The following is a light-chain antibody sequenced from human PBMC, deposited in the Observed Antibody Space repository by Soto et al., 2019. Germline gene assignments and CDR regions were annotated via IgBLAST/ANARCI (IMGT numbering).Light chain of an antibody. J-gene: IGKJ4*01. V-gene: IGKV3-15*01. CDR1: HSVSSK. CDR2: GAS. CDR3: EQYNDWPPQLT. Sequence: EIVMTQSPATLSVSVGERATLSCRASHSVSSKLAWYQQKPGQAPRLLIYGASTRATDIPARFSGSGCGTEFTLTISSLQSEDFAVYYCEQYNDWPPQLTFGGGTKVEIK.